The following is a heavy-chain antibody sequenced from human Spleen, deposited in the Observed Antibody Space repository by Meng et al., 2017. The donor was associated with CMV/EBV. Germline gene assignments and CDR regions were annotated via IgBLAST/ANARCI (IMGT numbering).Heavy chain of an antibody. J-gene: IGHJ6*02. CDR3: ARGGSSYSYPYDHYAMDV. CDR2: IYYTGNT. D-gene: IGHD3-22*01. Sequence: ESLKISCAASGFTVSSYAMSWVRQPPGKGLEWIGEIYYTGNTNYNPSLKSRVTISVDKSKDQFSLNLSSVTAADTAVYYCARGGSSYSYPYDHYAMDVWGQGTTVTVSS. V-gene: IGHV4/OR15-8*01. CDR1: GFTVSSYAM.